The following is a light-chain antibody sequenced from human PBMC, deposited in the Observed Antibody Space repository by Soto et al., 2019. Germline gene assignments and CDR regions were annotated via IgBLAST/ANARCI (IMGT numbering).Light chain of an antibody. CDR1: QSVSST. CDR2: GAS. CDR3: QQYNNWPPPLT. J-gene: IGKJ4*01. V-gene: IGKV3-15*01. Sequence: EIVMTQSPATLSVSPGERATLSCRASQSVSSTLAWYQQKPGQAPRLLIYGASTRATGIPARFSGSGSGTEFTLTISSLQSEDFAVYYCQQYNNWPPPLTFGGGTKVEI.